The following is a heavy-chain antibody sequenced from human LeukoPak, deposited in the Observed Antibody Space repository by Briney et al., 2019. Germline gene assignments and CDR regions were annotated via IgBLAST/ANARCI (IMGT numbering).Heavy chain of an antibody. D-gene: IGHD3-3*01. V-gene: IGHV3-53*01. J-gene: IGHJ4*02. CDR2: IYSGGST. CDR1: GFTVSNNY. CDR3: ARGADITIFGVVVFDY. Sequence: GGSLRLSCAASGFTVSNNYMNWVRQAPGKGLEWVSIIYSGGSTYYADSVKGRFTISRDNSKNTLHLQMNTLRAEDTAVYYCARGADITIFGVVVFDYWGQGIPVTVSS.